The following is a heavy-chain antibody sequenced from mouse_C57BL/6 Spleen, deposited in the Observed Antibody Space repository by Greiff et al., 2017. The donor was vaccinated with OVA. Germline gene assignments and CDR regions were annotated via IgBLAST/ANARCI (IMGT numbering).Heavy chain of an antibody. Sequence: EVHLVESEGGLVQPGSSMKLSCTASGFTFSDYYMAWVRQVPEKGLEWVANINYDGSSTYYPDSLKSRFIISRDNAKNILSLQMSSLKSKDTATYNYARVDYYGSYFYFDYWGKGTTLTVSS. J-gene: IGHJ2*01. D-gene: IGHD1-1*01. CDR1: GFTFSDYY. CDR2: INYDGSST. CDR3: ARVDYYGSYFYFDY. V-gene: IGHV5-16*01.